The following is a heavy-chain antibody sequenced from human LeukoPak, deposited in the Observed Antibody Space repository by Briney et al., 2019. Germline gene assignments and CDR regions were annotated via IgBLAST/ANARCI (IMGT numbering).Heavy chain of an antibody. CDR2: IIPIFGTA. J-gene: IGHJ6*04. V-gene: IGHV1-69*13. Sequence: SVTVSCKASGGTFSSYAISWVRQAPGQGLEWMGGIIPIFGTANYAQKFQGRVTITADESTSTAYMELSSLRSEDTAVYYCARDEEDGSGTYKEPGYYYYYGMDVWGKGTTVTVSS. D-gene: IGHD3-10*01. CDR3: ARDEEDGSGTYKEPGYYYYYGMDV. CDR1: GGTFSSYA.